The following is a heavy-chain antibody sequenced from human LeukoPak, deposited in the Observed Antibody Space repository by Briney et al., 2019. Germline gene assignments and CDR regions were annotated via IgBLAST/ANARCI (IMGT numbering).Heavy chain of an antibody. J-gene: IGHJ4*02. V-gene: IGHV3-30*03. D-gene: IGHD3-22*01. CDR1: GFTFSSYG. Sequence: PGRSLRLSCAASGFTFSSYGMHWVRQAPGKGLEWVAVISYDGSNKYYADSVKGRFTISRDNSKNTLYLQMNSLRAEDTAVYYCAITLYDSSGYYRDCWGQGTLVTVPS. CDR2: ISYDGSNK. CDR3: AITLYDSSGYYRDC.